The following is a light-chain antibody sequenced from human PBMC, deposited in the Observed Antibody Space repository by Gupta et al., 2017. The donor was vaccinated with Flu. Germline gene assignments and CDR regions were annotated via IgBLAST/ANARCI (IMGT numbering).Light chain of an antibody. CDR1: QSVSSY. CDR3: QQRSNWPKWT. J-gene: IGKJ1*01. V-gene: IGKV3-11*01. Sequence: EIVLTQSPATLSLSPGERATLSCRASQSVSSYLAWYQQKPGQAPRLLIYDASNRATGIPARFSGSGSGTDFTLTISSLEPEDFAVYYCQQRSNWPKWTFGLGTQVEIK. CDR2: DAS.